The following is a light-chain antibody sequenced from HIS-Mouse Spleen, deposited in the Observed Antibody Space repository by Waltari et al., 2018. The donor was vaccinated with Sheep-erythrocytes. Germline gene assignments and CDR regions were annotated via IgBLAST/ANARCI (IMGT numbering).Light chain of an antibody. CDR2: GAS. Sequence: EIVLTQSPGTLSLSPGERATLSCRASQCVSSSYLAGYQQKPGQAPRLLIYGASSRATGIPDRFSGSGSGTDFTLTISRLEPEDFAVYYCQQYGSSPRTFGQGTKVEIK. V-gene: IGKV3-20*01. CDR1: QCVSSSY. J-gene: IGKJ1*01. CDR3: QQYGSSPRT.